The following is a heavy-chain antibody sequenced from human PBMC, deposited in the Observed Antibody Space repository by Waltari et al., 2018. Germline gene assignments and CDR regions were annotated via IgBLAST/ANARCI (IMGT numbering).Heavy chain of an antibody. Sequence: EVQLVQSGAEVKKPGESLKISCKGSGYSFTSYWIGWVRQMPGKGLEWMGIIYPGDSDTRYSPSFQGQVTISADKSISTAYLQWSSLKASDTAMDYCARHPHGAQLPYDAFDIWGQGTMVTVSS. CDR1: GYSFTSYW. D-gene: IGHD4-17*01. CDR2: IYPGDSDT. V-gene: IGHV5-51*01. J-gene: IGHJ3*02. CDR3: ARHPHGAQLPYDAFDI.